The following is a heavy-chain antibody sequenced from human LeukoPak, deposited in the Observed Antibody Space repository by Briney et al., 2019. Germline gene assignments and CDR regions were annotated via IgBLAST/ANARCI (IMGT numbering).Heavy chain of an antibody. J-gene: IGHJ1*01. V-gene: IGHV1-18*01. CDR2: ISAYNGNT. Sequence: WASVKVSCKASGYTFTSYGISWVRQAPGQGLEWMGWISAYNGNTNYAQKLQGRVTMTTDTSTSTAYMELRSLRSDDTAVYYCARVRKAGSSSWGFQHWGQGTLVTVSS. CDR3: ARVRKAGSSSWGFQH. D-gene: IGHD6-13*01. CDR1: GYTFTSYG.